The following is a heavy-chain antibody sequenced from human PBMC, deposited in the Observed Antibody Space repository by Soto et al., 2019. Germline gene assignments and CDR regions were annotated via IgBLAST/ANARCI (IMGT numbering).Heavy chain of an antibody. D-gene: IGHD3-10*02. V-gene: IGHV4-30-4*01. CDR3: ARQNVQIGPGFFDY. J-gene: IGHJ4*02. Sequence: SSETLSLTCSVSGGSIGSGNFYWSWIRQPPGKGLEWLTSIYHTGTIYITPSLRSRLTISSDTSRNQFSLNLTSVTAADTALYFCARQNVQIGPGFFDYCGRGTLVTVSS. CDR1: GGSIGSGNFY. CDR2: IYHTGTI.